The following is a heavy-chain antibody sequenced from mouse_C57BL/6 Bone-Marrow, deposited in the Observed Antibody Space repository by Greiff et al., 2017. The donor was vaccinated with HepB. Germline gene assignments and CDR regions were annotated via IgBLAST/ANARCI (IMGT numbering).Heavy chain of an antibody. CDR1: GFTFSDYG. V-gene: IGHV5-17*01. CDR2: ISSGSSTI. Sequence: EVKLVESGGGLVKPGGSLKLSCAASGFTFSDYGMHWVRQAPEKGLEWVAYISSGSSTIYYADTVKGRFTISRDNAKNTLFLQMTSLRSEDTAMYYCARPHYSNSAWFAYWGQGTLVTVSA. CDR3: ARPHYSNSAWFAY. J-gene: IGHJ3*01. D-gene: IGHD2-5*01.